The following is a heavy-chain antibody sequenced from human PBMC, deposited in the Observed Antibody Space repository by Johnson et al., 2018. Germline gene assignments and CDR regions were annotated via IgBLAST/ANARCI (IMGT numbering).Heavy chain of an antibody. D-gene: IGHD5-18*01. V-gene: IGHV3-13*01. CDR1: GFTFSSYD. CDR2: IGTAGDT. Sequence: VQLQESGGGLVQPGGSLRLSCAASGFTFSSYDMHWVRQATGKGLEWVSAIGTAGDTYYPGSVKGRFTISRENAKNSLYLQMNSLRAGETAVYYCARGPARYGYGMDVWGQGTTVTVSS. J-gene: IGHJ6*02. CDR3: ARGPARYGYGMDV.